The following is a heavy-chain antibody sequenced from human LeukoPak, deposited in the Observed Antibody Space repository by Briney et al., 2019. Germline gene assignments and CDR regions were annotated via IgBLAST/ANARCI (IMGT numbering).Heavy chain of an antibody. Sequence: SQTLSLTCDISGDSVSSSGVAWNWIRQSPSRGLEWLGRTYYGSKWFNEYSVSMRGRITIDPDASNNHFSLQLNSMAPEDTAMYYCAGGKNSAFDIWSQGTMVTVSS. CDR3: AGGKNSAFDI. J-gene: IGHJ3*02. V-gene: IGHV6-1*01. CDR2: TYYGSKWFN. CDR1: GDSVSSSGVA. D-gene: IGHD1-7*01.